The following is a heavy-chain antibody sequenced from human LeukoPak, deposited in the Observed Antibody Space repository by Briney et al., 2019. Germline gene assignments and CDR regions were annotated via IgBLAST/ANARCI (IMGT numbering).Heavy chain of an antibody. CDR3: ARGLATSDY. CDR2: IYSGGST. V-gene: IGHV3-53*01. Sequence: GSLRLSCAASGVTLSSYAMSWARQAPGKGLEWVSVIYSGGSTYYADSVKGRFTISRDNSKNTLYLQMNSLRAEDTAVYYCARGLATSDYWGQGTLVTVSS. J-gene: IGHJ4*02. D-gene: IGHD1-26*01. CDR1: GVTLSSYA.